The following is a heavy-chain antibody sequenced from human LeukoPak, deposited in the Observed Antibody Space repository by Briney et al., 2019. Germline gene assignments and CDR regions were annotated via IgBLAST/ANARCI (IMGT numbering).Heavy chain of an antibody. CDR3: AKIDDSSGYWYYYYMDV. CDR2: ISGSGGST. D-gene: IGHD3-22*01. Sequence: GGSLRLSCAASGFTFSSYAMSWVRQAPGKGLVWVSAISGSGGSTYYADSVKGRFTISRDNSKNTLYLQMNSLRAEDTAVYYCAKIDDSSGYWYYYYMDVWGKGTTVTVSS. J-gene: IGHJ6*03. V-gene: IGHV3-23*01. CDR1: GFTFSSYA.